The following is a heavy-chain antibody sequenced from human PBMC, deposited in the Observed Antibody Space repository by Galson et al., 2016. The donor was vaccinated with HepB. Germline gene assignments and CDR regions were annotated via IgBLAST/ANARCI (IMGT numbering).Heavy chain of an antibody. Sequence: SLRLSCAASGFTFNRHMMSWVRQAPGKGLEWVSSISGSGDYTHYADSVKGRFTISRDNAKNSLYVEMNSLRADDTAVYYCASSYGSGSYWSLCGQGTLVTVSA. V-gene: IGHV3-21*01. J-gene: IGHJ4*02. CDR2: ISGSGDYT. D-gene: IGHD3-10*01. CDR1: GFTFNRHM. CDR3: ASSYGSGSYWSL.